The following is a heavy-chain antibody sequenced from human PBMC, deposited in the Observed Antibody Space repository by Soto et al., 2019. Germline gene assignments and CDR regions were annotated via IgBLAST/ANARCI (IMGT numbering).Heavy chain of an antibody. CDR2: LNSRGDDT. CDR3: AKERTNDHYEDV. Sequence: GGSLRLSCEASGFTFKDYAMGWVRQAPGKGLQWVASLNSRGDDTFYADSVKGRFLVSRDTSKNTLYLQRSHLTAEDTAIYYCAKERTNDHYEDVWGKGTTVTVSS. V-gene: IGHV3-23*01. D-gene: IGHD2-8*01. J-gene: IGHJ6*03. CDR1: GFTFKDYA.